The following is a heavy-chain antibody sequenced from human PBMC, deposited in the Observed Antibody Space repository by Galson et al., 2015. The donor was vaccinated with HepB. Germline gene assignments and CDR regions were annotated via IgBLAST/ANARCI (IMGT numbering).Heavy chain of an antibody. CDR3: ARVQIITIFGVVTPNYFDY. J-gene: IGHJ4*02. CDR2: LNAGNGDT. D-gene: IGHD3-3*01. Sequence: SVKVSCKASGYTFTNFSIHWVRQAPGQRLEWMGWLNAGNGDTRYSQKFQGRVRITRDTSASTAYLELTSLRSEDTAVYYCARVQIITIFGVVTPNYFDYGGQGSLLTISS. CDR1: GYTFTNFS. V-gene: IGHV1-3*01.